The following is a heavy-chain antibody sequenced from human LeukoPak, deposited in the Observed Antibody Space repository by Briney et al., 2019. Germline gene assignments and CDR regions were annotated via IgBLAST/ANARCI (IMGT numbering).Heavy chain of an antibody. CDR2: IYTSGST. J-gene: IGHJ4*02. V-gene: IGHV4-4*07. D-gene: IGHD3-22*01. CDR1: GGSISSYY. CDR3: ARGYDSSGSPDY. Sequence: VKPSETLSLTCTVSGGSISSYYWSWIRQPAGRGLEWIGRIYTSGSTNYNPPLKSRVTMSVDTSKNQFSLKLSSVTAADTAVYYCARGYDSSGSPDYWGQGTLVTVSS.